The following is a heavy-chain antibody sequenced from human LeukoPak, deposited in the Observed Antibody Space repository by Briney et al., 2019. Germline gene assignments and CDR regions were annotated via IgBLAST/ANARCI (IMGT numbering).Heavy chain of an antibody. CDR2: ISGSGGST. CDR3: AKPRPSCSSTSCYLGGFDY. V-gene: IGHV3-23*01. J-gene: IGHJ4*02. CDR1: GFTFSSYA. D-gene: IGHD2-2*01. Sequence: GGSLRLSCAASGFTFSSYAMSWVRQAPGKGPEWVSAISGSGGSTYYADSVKGRFTISRDNSKNTLYLQMNSLRAEDTAVYYCAKPRPSCSSTSCYLGGFDYWGQGTLVTVSS.